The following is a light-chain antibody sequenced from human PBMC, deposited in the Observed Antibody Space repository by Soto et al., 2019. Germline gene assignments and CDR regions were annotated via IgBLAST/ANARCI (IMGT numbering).Light chain of an antibody. CDR3: GTWDSSLSAVV. V-gene: IGLV1-51*01. J-gene: IGLJ2*01. CDR1: SSNIGNND. CDR2: DNN. Sequence: QSVLTQPPSVSAAPGQKVTISCSGSSSNIGNNDVSWYQQLPGTAPKLLIYDNNKRPSGIPDRFSASKSGTSATLGITGLQTGDEADYYCGTWDSSLSAVVFGGGTKVTVL.